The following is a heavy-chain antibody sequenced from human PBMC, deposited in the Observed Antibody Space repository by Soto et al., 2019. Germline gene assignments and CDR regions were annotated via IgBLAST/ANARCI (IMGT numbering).Heavy chain of an antibody. CDR1: GYTFSDHF. D-gene: IGHD3-16*01. J-gene: IGHJ4*02. V-gene: IGHV1-2*02. CDR2: INGDSGNT. Sequence: RASVKVSCKASGYTFSDHFIHWFRQAPGEGLEWMGWINGDSGNTDYAQKFQGRVTMTRDKSISTVYMELSSLRSDDTAVYYCARVAVRGQANYVYWGQGTLVTVSS. CDR3: ARVAVRGQANYVY.